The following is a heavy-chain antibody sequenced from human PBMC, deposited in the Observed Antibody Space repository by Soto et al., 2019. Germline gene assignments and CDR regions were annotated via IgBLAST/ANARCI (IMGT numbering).Heavy chain of an antibody. Sequence: SETLSLTCTVSGGSISSYYWSWIRQPPGKGLEWIGYIYYSGSTNHNPSLKSRVTISVDTSKNQFSLKLSSVTAADTAVYYCATYYRHYFDYWGQGTLVTVSS. V-gene: IGHV4-59*01. D-gene: IGHD3-10*01. J-gene: IGHJ4*02. CDR3: ATYYRHYFDY. CDR1: GGSISSYY. CDR2: IYYSGST.